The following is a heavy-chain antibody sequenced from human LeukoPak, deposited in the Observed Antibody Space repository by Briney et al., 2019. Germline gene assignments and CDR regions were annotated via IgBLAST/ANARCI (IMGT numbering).Heavy chain of an antibody. CDR3: ARLFGDYDDTIRSSYWHGHLDY. CDR1: GYTFTSYY. V-gene: IGHV1-46*01. J-gene: IGHJ4*02. CDR2: INPSGGST. Sequence: ASVKVSCKASGYTFTSYYMHWVRQAPGQGLEWMGIINPSGGSTSYTQKFQGRVTMTRDTSTSTVYMELRSLRSEDTAVYFCARLFGDYDDTIRSSYWHGHLDYWGQGALVLVSS. D-gene: IGHD3-16*01.